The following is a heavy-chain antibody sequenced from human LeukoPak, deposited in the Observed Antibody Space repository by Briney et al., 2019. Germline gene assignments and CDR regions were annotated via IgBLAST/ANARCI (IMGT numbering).Heavy chain of an antibody. CDR2: ISGSGGST. D-gene: IGHD1-26*01. J-gene: IGHJ4*02. V-gene: IGHV3-23*01. Sequence: GGSLRLSCAASGFTFSSYGMSWVRQAPGKGLEWVSAISGSGGSTYYADPVKGRFTISRDNSKNTLYLQMNSLRAEDTAVYYCANSVGSGSYLLDYWGQGTLVTVSS. CDR1: GFTFSSYG. CDR3: ANSVGSGSYLLDY.